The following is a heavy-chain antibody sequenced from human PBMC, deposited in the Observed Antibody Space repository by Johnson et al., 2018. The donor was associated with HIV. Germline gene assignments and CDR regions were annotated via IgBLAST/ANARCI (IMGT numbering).Heavy chain of an antibody. V-gene: IGHV3-20*04. CDR3: AREGRRDAFDI. J-gene: IGHJ3*02. Sequence: VQLVESGGGVVRPGGSLRLSCAASGFTFDDHGMSWVRQAPGKGLEWVSGINWNGGRTGYADSVKGRFTISRDNAKNSLYLQMNSLRAEETAVYYCAREGRRDAFDIWGQGTMVTVSS. CDR2: INWNGGRT. CDR1: GFTFDDHG.